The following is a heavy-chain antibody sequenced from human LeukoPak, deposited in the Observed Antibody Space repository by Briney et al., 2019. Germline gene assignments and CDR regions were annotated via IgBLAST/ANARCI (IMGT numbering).Heavy chain of an antibody. CDR1: GGSISSGDYY. CDR2: IFYSGST. J-gene: IGHJ3*02. CDR3: ARPHPRAADVFDI. V-gene: IGHV4-39*01. Sequence: PSETLSLTCTVSGGSISSGDYYWGWIRQPPGKGLEWIGSIFYSGSTYYNPSLFSRVTISVDTSKNQFSLKLSSVTAADTAVYYCARPHPRAADVFDIWGQGTMVTVSS. D-gene: IGHD2-15*01.